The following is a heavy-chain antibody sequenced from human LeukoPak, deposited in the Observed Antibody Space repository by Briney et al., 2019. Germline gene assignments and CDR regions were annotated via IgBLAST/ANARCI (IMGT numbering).Heavy chain of an antibody. CDR2: INDDGSDT. CDR1: GFTFKLYW. V-gene: IGHV3-74*01. CDR3: ARDTFGGVIVVGDSYMDV. D-gene: IGHD3-16*02. Sequence: GGSLRLSCAASGFTFKLYWMHWVRQVPGKRPVWVSRINDDGSDTIYADSVRGRFTISRDNAKNSLYLQMNSLRAEDTAVYYCARDTFGGVIVVGDSYMDVWGKGTTVTVPS. J-gene: IGHJ6*03.